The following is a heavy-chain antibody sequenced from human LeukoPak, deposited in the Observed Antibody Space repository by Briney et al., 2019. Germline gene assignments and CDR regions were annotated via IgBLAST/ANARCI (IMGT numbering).Heavy chain of an antibody. Sequence: TGGSLRLSCAASGFTFSSYGIHWVRQAPGKGLEWVAVISYDGSNKYYADSVKGRFTISRDNSKSTLYLQMNSLRAEDTAVYYCAKAPIAAAGIYYFDYWGQGTLVTVSS. CDR1: GFTFSSYG. J-gene: IGHJ4*02. V-gene: IGHV3-30*18. CDR2: ISYDGSNK. D-gene: IGHD6-13*01. CDR3: AKAPIAAAGIYYFDY.